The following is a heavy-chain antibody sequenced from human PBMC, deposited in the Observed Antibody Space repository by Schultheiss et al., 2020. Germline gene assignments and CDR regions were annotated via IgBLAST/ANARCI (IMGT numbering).Heavy chain of an antibody. CDR3: ARGQGDY. V-gene: IGHV4-39*07. Sequence: ETLSLTCTVSGGSISSSSYYWGWIRQPPGKGLEWIGSIYYSGSTYYNPSLKSRVTISVDTSKNQFSLKLSSVTAADTAVYYCARGQGDYWGQGTLVTVSS. CDR2: IYYSGST. J-gene: IGHJ4*02. CDR1: GGSISSSSYY.